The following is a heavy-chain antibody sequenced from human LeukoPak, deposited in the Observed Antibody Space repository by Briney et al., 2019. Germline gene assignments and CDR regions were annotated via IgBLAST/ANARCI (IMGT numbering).Heavy chain of an antibody. CDR2: IYSGSST. CDR3: ARARSFDWLLSFDY. D-gene: IGHD3-9*01. Sequence: PGGSLRLSCAASGFTVSSNYMSWVRQAPGKGLEWVSVIYSGSSTYYADSVKGRFTISRHNSKNTLYLQMNSLRAEDTAVYYCARARSFDWLLSFDYWGQGTLVTVSS. CDR1: GFTVSSNY. V-gene: IGHV3-53*04. J-gene: IGHJ4*02.